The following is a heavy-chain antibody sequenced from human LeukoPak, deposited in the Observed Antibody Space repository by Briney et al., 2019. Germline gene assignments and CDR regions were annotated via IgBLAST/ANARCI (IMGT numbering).Heavy chain of an antibody. CDR2: INPSGGST. D-gene: IGHD4-17*01. J-gene: IGHJ4*02. V-gene: IGHV1-46*01. CDR1: GYTFTSYY. Sequence: ASVKVSCKASGYTFTSYYMHWVRQAPAQGLEWMGIINPSGGSTSYAQKFQGRVTMTRDTSTSTVYMELSSLRSEDTAVYYCARIYGDVRVGYYFDYWGQGTLVTVSS. CDR3: ARIYGDVRVGYYFDY.